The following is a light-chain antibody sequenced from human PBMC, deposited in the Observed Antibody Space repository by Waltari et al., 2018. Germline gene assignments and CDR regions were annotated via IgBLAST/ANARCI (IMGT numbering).Light chain of an antibody. J-gene: IGLJ2*01. Sequence: QPALTQPASMSGSPGQSVSISCTGTSSDISDYHFLSWYQQHPCKGPKLNIYYVTNRASGVSNRFSGSKSGNRASLTISGLQAEDEAGYYCSAYISRSISYVIFGGGTKLTVL. CDR3: SAYISRSISYVI. V-gene: IGLV2-14*03. CDR1: SSDISDYHF. CDR2: YVT.